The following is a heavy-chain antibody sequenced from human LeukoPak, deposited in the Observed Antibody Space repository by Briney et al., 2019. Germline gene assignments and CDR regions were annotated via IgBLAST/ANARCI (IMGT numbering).Heavy chain of an antibody. CDR1: GFTFRSYC. CDR2: IKQDGSEK. Sequence: GGSLRLSCADSGFTFRSYCMSWVRQAPGKGLEWVANIKQDGSEKNYVDSVKGRFTISRDNAKNSLYLQLNSLSGEYTAEYSCASHNNGGCFDYWGQGTLVTVSS. V-gene: IGHV3-7*01. J-gene: IGHJ4*02. CDR3: ASHNNGGCFDY. D-gene: IGHD4-23*01.